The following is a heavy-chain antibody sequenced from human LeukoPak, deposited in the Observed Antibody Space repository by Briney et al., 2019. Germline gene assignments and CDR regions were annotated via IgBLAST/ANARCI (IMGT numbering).Heavy chain of an antibody. V-gene: IGHV1-2*02. Sequence: GASVKVSCKASGYTFTGYYMHWVRQAPGQGLEWMGWINPNSGGTNYAQKFQGRVTMTRDTSISTAYMELSRLRSDDTAVYYCARTPPPDYFGYVWGSYVQENTYFDYWGQGTLVTVSS. CDR1: GYTFTGYY. CDR2: INPNSGGT. CDR3: ARTPPPDYFGYVWGSYVQENTYFDY. J-gene: IGHJ4*02. D-gene: IGHD3-16*01.